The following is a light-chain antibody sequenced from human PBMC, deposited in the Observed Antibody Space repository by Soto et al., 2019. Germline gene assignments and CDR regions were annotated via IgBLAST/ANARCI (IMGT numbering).Light chain of an antibody. CDR2: DAS. J-gene: IGKJ1*01. CDR3: QQYGSSPT. V-gene: IGKV3-20*01. Sequence: EIVLTQSPATLSVSPVERSTLSFMASQSLSSGYLAWYQQKFGQAPRLLIYDASRRATGIPERFSGSGSGTDLTLTINRLEPEDFAVYYCQQYGSSPTFGLGTKVDIK. CDR1: QSLSSGY.